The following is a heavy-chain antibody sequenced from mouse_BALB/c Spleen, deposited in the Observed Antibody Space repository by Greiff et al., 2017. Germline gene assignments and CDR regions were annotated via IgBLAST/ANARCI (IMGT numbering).Heavy chain of an antibody. CDR3: ARSGTTATSYAMDY. CDR1: GFTFSSFG. CDR2: ISSGSSTI. J-gene: IGHJ4*01. D-gene: IGHD1-2*01. V-gene: IGHV5-17*02. Sequence: EVHLVESGGGLVQPGGSRKLSCAASGFTFSSFGMHWVRQAPEKGLEWVAYISSGSSTIYYADTVKGRFTISRDNPKNTLFLQMTSLRSEDTAMYSCARSGTTATSYAMDYWGQGTSVTVSS.